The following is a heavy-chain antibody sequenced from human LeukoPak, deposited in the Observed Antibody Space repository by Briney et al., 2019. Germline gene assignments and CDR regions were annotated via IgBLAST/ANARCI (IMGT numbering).Heavy chain of an antibody. CDR3: ARDLRGRYFDWLFPYDFDY. D-gene: IGHD3-9*01. CDR1: GYTFTSYG. V-gene: IGHV1-18*01. Sequence: ASVKVSCKTSGYTFTSYGISWVRQAPGQGLEWMGWISAYNGNTNYAQKLQGRVTMTTDTSTSTAYMELRSLRSDDTAVYYCARDLRGRYFDWLFPYDFDYWGQGTLVTVSS. J-gene: IGHJ4*02. CDR2: ISAYNGNT.